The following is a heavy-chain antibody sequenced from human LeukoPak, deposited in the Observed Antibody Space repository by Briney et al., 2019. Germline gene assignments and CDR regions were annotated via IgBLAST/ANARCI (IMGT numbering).Heavy chain of an antibody. CDR2: IYYSGRT. CDR3: GRTTVVNYYYHYMDV. Sequence: WEALSLTCTVSGGYITSRSYYWGGTRQPPGKGVEGIGSIYYSGRTSYNPSLKSRVTISFDTSRTQFSLKLSSLTAAETAVYYCGRTTVVNYYYHYMDVWGKGTTVTVSS. V-gene: IGHV4-39*07. J-gene: IGHJ6*03. CDR1: GGYITSRSYY. D-gene: IGHD4-23*01.